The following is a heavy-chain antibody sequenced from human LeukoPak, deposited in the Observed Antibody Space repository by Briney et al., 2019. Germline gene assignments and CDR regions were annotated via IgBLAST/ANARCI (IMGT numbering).Heavy chain of an antibody. Sequence: GWSLRLSCAASGFTFRNYWMGWVRQAPGKGLEWVANIKQDGSEKYYVDSVTGRFSISRDNAQNSLYLQMNSLRAEDTAVYYCARWATSFDLWGQGTLVTVSS. J-gene: IGHJ4*02. V-gene: IGHV3-7*01. CDR1: GFTFRNYW. CDR3: ARWATSFDL. CDR2: IKQDGSEK.